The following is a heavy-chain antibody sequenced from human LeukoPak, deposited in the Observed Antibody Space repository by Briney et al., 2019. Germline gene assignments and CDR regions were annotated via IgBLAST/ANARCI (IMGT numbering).Heavy chain of an antibody. Sequence: PGGSLRLSCAASGFTVSSNYMSWVRQAPGKGLEWVSVIYSGGSTYYADSVKGRFTISRDNSKNTLYLQMNSLRAEDTAVYYCARDGGPILSEKQQQQGYYYGMDVWGQGTTVTVSS. D-gene: IGHD6-13*01. CDR1: GFTVSSNY. CDR3: ARDGGPILSEKQQQQGYYYGMDV. V-gene: IGHV3-53*01. CDR2: IYSGGST. J-gene: IGHJ6*02.